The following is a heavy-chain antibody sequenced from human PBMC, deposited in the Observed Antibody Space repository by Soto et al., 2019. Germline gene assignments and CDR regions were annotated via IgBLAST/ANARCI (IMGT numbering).Heavy chain of an antibody. Sequence: GGSLRLSCAASGFTFSSYAMHWVRQAPGKGLEYVSAISSNGGSTYYGNSVKGRFTISRDNSKNTLYLQMGSLRAEDMAVYYCAREGWVYAFDIWGQGKMVTVSS. CDR1: GFTFSSYA. V-gene: IGHV3-64*01. CDR2: ISSNGGST. D-gene: IGHD6-19*01. J-gene: IGHJ3*02. CDR3: AREGWVYAFDI.